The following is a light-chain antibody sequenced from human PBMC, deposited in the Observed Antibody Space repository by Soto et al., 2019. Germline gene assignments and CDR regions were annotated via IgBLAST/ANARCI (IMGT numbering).Light chain of an antibody. CDR1: HSAIGNYNY. J-gene: IGLJ1*01. CDR2: DVG. V-gene: IGLV2-14*03. Sequence: QSALTQPASVSGSPGQSITISCTGTHSAIGNYNYVSWYQHLPGKAPKLMIYDVGSRPSGVSSRFSGSKSGNTASLAISGLQAEDEADYYCNSYREDHPRFYVFGTGTKLTVL. CDR3: NSYREDHPRFYV.